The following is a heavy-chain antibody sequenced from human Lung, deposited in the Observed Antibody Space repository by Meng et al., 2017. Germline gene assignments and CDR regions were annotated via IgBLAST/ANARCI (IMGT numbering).Heavy chain of an antibody. D-gene: IGHD4-11*01. V-gene: IGHV4-34*01. CDR1: GGSFSDYY. J-gene: IGHJ4*02. Sequence: QGELQQWGAGLLRPPETLSLTCVVAGGSFSDYYGSWIRQPPGKGLEWIGEINHSGSTTYNPSLESRATISVDTSQNNLSLKLSSVTAADSAVYYCARGPTTMAHDFDYWGQGTLVTVSS. CDR3: ARGPTTMAHDFDY. CDR2: INHSGST.